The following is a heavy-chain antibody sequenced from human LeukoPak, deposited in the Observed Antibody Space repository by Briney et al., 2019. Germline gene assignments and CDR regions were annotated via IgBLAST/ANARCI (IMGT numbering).Heavy chain of an antibody. CDR3: AKVATTVTAYYFDA. CDR1: GFTFSKYA. J-gene: IGHJ4*02. V-gene: IGHV3-23*01. CDR2: ISGSSVST. Sequence: PGGSLRLSCAASGFTFSKYAMSWVRQAPGKGLEWASTISGSSVSTSYAESVKGRFTVSRDNSKSTLYLQMSSLRAEDTAVYYCAKVATTVTAYYFDAWGQGTLVTVSS. D-gene: IGHD4-11*01.